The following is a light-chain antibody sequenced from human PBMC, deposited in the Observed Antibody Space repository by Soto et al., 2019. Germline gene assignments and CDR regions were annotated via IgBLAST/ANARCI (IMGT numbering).Light chain of an antibody. J-gene: IGLJ3*02. CDR2: LNSDGSH. V-gene: IGLV4-69*01. Sequence: QPVLTQSPSASASLGASVKLTCTLSSGHSSYAIAWHQQQPEKGPRYLMKLNSDGSHSKGDGIPDRFSGSKSRSTASLTISGLQADDEADYYCCSYAGTYTWVFGGGTKLTVL. CDR3: CSYAGTYTWV. CDR1: SGHSSYA.